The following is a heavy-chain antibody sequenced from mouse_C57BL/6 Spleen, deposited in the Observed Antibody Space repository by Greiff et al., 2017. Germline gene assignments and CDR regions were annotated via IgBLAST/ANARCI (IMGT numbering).Heavy chain of an antibody. J-gene: IGHJ2*01. D-gene: IGHD2-1*01. Sequence: QVQLQQPGAELVMPGASVKLSCKASGYTFTSYWMHWVKQRPGQGLEWIGEIDPSDSYTNYNQKFKGKSTLTVDKSSSTAYMQLSSLTSEDSAVYYCARFYYGNLDYWGQGTTLTVSS. CDR1: GYTFTSYW. CDR2: IDPSDSYT. V-gene: IGHV1-69*01. CDR3: ARFYYGNLDY.